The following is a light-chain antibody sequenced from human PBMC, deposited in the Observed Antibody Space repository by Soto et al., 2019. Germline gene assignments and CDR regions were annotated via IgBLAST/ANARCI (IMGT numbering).Light chain of an antibody. CDR2: RTS. CDR1: QSVSSSY. CDR3: QQYGSSPIT. J-gene: IGKJ5*01. V-gene: IGKV3-20*01. Sequence: EIVLTQSPGTLSLSPGERATLSCMASQSVSSSYLAWYQQKPGQAPRFLIYRTSDRANGIPGRFSGSGSGTDFTLTISRLEPEDFAIYYCQQYGSSPITFGQGTRLEIK.